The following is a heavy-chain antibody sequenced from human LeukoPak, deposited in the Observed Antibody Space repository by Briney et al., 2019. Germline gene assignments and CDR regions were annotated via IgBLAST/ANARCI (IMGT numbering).Heavy chain of an antibody. CDR2: INHSGST. D-gene: IGHD6-13*01. Sequence: SETLSLTCAVYGGSFSGYHWSWIRQPPGKGLEWIGEINHSGSTNYNPSLKSRVTISVDTSKNQFSLKLSSVTAADTAVYYCARDVAAAGTSLSFDYWGQGTLVTVSS. V-gene: IGHV4-34*01. CDR1: GGSFSGYH. CDR3: ARDVAAAGTSLSFDY. J-gene: IGHJ4*02.